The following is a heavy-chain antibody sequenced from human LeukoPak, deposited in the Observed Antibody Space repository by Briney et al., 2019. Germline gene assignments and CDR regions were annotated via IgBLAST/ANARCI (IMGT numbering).Heavy chain of an antibody. Sequence: RGSLRLSCAASGLTFSSFAMSWVRQAPGKGLEWVSVISGSGGTTYYAESVKGRFTISRDNSKNTLYLQVNSLRAEDTAVYFCSRYCSTTTCPGYYYGMDIWGQGTAVTVSS. D-gene: IGHD2-2*01. J-gene: IGHJ6*02. CDR1: GLTFSSFA. V-gene: IGHV3-23*01. CDR3: SRYCSTTTCPGYYYGMDI. CDR2: ISGSGGTT.